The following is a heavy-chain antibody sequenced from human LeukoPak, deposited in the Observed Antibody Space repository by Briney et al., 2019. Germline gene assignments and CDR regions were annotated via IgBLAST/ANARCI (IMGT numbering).Heavy chain of an antibody. J-gene: IGHJ6*02. Sequence: KPGESLKISCKGSGYSFTTYWIGWVRQMPGKGLELMGIIYPGDSDTRYNPSFQGQVTISADKSISTAYLQWSSLKASDTTIYYCARSLPGTMPRGYGMDVWGQGTTVTVSS. CDR1: GYSFTTYW. CDR2: IYPGDSDT. V-gene: IGHV5-51*01. CDR3: ARSLPGTMPRGYGMDV. D-gene: IGHD3-10*01.